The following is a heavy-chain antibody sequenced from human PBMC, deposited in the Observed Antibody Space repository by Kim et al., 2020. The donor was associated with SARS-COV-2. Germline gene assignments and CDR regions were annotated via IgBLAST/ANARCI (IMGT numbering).Heavy chain of an antibody. Sequence: GGSLRLSCAASGFTFSSYGMHWVRQAPGKGLEWVAVIWYDGSNKYYADSVKGRFTISRDNSKNTLYLQMNSLRAEDTAVYYCARDRGSGWYASDYWGQGTLVTVSS. D-gene: IGHD6-19*01. CDR3: ARDRGSGWYASDY. V-gene: IGHV3-33*08. J-gene: IGHJ4*02. CDR2: IWYDGSNK. CDR1: GFTFSSYG.